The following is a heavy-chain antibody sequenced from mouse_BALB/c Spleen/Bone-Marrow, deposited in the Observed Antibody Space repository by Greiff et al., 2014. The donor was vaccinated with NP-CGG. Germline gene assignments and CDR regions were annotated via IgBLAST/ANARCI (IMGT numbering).Heavy chain of an antibody. J-gene: IGHJ3*01. V-gene: IGHV5-6-3*01. CDR3: ARNGYDWFAY. D-gene: IGHD2-2*01. CDR2: INTNGGTT. Sequence: VQLKESGGVLVQPGGSLKLSCAASGFTFSSYDMSWVRQTPDKRLELVATINTNGGTTYYPDSVKGRFTISRDNAKSTLYLQLSRLKSADTAIYYCARNGYDWFAYWGQGTLVTVSA. CDR1: GFTFSSYD.